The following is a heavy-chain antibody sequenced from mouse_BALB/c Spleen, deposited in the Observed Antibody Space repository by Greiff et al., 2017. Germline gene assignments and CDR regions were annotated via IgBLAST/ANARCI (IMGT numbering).Heavy chain of an antibody. V-gene: IGHV5-4*02. D-gene: IGHD2-1*01. CDR2: ISDGGSYT. J-gene: IGHJ2*01. Sequence: EVQRVESGGGLVKPGGSLKLSCAASGFTFSDYYMYWVRQTPEKRLEWVATISDGGSYTYYPDSVKGRFTISRDNAKNNLYLQMSSLKSEDTAMYYCARGEDYGNFFDYWGQGTTLTVSS. CDR1: GFTFSDYY. CDR3: ARGEDYGNFFDY.